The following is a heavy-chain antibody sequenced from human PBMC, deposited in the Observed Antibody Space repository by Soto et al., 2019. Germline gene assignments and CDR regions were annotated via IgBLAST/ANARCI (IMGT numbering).Heavy chain of an antibody. CDR1: GYSFSSYG. D-gene: IGHD2-2*01. Sequence: QVQLVQSGTEVKKTGASVRVSCKASGYSFSSYGIIWVRQAPGQGFEWMGWINADNGKTEYAQNLQGRVTLTTDTSTRTASMDLRRLTFYDTAVYYCASTIVVLPAEMESTPWVYWGQGTLVIVSS. CDR3: ASTIVVLPAEMESTPWVY. CDR2: INADNGKT. V-gene: IGHV1-18*01. J-gene: IGHJ4*02.